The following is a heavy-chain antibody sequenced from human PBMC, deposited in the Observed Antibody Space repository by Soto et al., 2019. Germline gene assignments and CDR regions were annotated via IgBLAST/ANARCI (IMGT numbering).Heavy chain of an antibody. CDR3: ARVTGFYGSGEIDY. CDR1: GFTFTGFA. D-gene: IGHD3-10*01. Sequence: QVQLVESGGGVVQPGRSLRLSCAASGFTFTGFAMYWVRQAPGKGLEWVAVTSFDGSNEYYADIVEGRFTISRDNSKNTLYLQMNSLRPEDTAVYYCARVTGFYGSGEIDYWGQGTLVTVSS. V-gene: IGHV3-30-3*01. J-gene: IGHJ4*02. CDR2: TSFDGSNE.